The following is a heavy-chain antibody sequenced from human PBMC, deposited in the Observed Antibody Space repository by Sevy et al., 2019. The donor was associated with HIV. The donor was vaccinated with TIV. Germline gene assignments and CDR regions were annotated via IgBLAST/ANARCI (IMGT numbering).Heavy chain of an antibody. CDR2: MKQDGSEE. J-gene: IGHJ4*01. Sequence: GGSLRLSCAASGFSFSIYWMSWVRQAPGKGLEWVATMKQDGSEEDYVDSVKGRFTISRDNAKNSLFLKMNSLSAEDTAVYYCVGEGQEGYSYSLDYWGHGTLVTVSS. D-gene: IGHD5-18*01. CDR3: VGEGQEGYSYSLDY. CDR1: GFSFSIYW. V-gene: IGHV3-7*01.